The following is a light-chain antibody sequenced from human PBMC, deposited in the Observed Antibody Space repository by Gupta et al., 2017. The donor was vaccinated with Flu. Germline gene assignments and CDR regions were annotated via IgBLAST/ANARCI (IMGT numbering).Light chain of an antibody. CDR2: WAS. CDR1: QSVLYRSENKNY. J-gene: IGKJ5*01. CDR3: QQYFSNSPIT. V-gene: IGKV4-1*01. Sequence: DIVMTQSPDSLAVSLGERATINCKSSQSVLYRSENKNYLAWYQQKPGQPPKLLISWASTREAGVPDRFSGSGYGTDFTLTISSRQAEDVAVYFCQQYFSNSPITFGQGTRMEIK.